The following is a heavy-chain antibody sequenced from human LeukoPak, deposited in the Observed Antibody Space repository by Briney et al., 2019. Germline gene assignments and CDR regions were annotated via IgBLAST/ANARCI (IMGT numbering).Heavy chain of an antibody. J-gene: IGHJ4*02. CDR3: AKNDGNIWQPHS. CDR1: GFTFSNFV. V-gene: IGHV3-64D*06. CDR2: ISTDGSQ. Sequence: GGSLRLSCSPSGFTFSNFVMQWVRQTPGKGLEYVSVISTDGSQYYPDSVKGRFTIFRDNSKNTLYLQMNSLRPEDTAIYYCAKNDGNIWQPHSWGQGTLVTVSS.